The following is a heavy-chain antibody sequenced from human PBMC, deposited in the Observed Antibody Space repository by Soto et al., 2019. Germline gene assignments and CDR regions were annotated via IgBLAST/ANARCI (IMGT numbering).Heavy chain of an antibody. CDR3: ARYSSSWYGVDY. Sequence: SETLSLTCAVSGFFISSGNYWGWIRKPPGKGLEWIGYIYYSGSTNYNPSLKSRVTISVDTSKNQFSLKLSSVTAADTAVYYCARYSSSWYGVDYWGQGTLVTVSS. J-gene: IGHJ4*02. D-gene: IGHD6-13*01. CDR2: IYYSGST. CDR1: GFFISSGNY. V-gene: IGHV4-61*01.